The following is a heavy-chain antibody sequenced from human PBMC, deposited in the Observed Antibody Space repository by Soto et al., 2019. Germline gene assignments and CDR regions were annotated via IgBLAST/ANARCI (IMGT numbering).Heavy chain of an antibody. D-gene: IGHD3-10*01. J-gene: IGHJ3*02. CDR2: IWYDGSNK. CDR1: GFTFSSYG. Sequence: GGSLRLSCAASGFTFSSYGMHWVRQAPGKGLEWVAVIWYDGSNKYYADSVKGRFTISRDNSKNTLYLQMNSLRAEDTAVDYCARDRKWFGEFDAFDIWGQGTMVTVSS. CDR3: ARDRKWFGEFDAFDI. V-gene: IGHV3-33*01.